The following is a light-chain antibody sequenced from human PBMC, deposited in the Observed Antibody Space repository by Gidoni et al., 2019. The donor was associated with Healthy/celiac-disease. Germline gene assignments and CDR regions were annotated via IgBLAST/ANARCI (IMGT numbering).Light chain of an antibody. CDR3: QQLNG. CDR1: QGISSY. V-gene: IGKV1-9*01. Sequence: DIQLTQSPSFLSASVGDRVTITCRASQGISSYLAWYQQKPGKAPKLLIYAASTLQSGVPSRFSGSGSGTEFTLTISSLQPEDFATYYCQQLNGFGQXTRLEIK. CDR2: AAS. J-gene: IGKJ5*01.